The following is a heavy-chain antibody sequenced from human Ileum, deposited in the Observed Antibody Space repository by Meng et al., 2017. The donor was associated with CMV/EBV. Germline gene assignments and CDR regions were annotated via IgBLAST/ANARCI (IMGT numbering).Heavy chain of an antibody. CDR2: INHDGGT. CDR1: GGPFSGYY. V-gene: IGHV4-34*01. Sequence: QVQLQQWGAGLLKPSETLSLTCAVYGGPFSGYYWAWIRQPPGKGLEWIGEINHDGGTNYNPSLRSRVTISIDTSKNQFSLKVTSVTAADTAIYYCAISGCRSSYSRGYDPWGQGTLVTVSS. CDR3: AISGCRSSYSRGYDP. J-gene: IGHJ5*02. D-gene: IGHD3-10*01.